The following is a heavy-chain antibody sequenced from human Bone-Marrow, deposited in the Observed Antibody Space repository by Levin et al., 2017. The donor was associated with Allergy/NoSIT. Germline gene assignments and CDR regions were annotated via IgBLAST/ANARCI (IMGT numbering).Heavy chain of an antibody. J-gene: IGHJ6*02. CDR2: IYHSGRT. V-gene: IGHV4-38-2*01. CDR3: ASYDFWSGYPINGMDI. Sequence: SQTLSLTCAVSGYSISNGYYWGWIRQPPGKGLEWIGSIYHSGRTYYNPSLKSRVTISVDTSKNQFSLRLNSVTAADTAVYYCASYDFWSGYPINGMDIWGQGTTVTVSS. CDR1: GYSISNGYY. D-gene: IGHD3-3*01.